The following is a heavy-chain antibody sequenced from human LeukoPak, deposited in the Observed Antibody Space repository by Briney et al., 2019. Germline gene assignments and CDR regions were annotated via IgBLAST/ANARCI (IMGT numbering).Heavy chain of an antibody. CDR2: ITPNTGDT. V-gene: IGHV1-46*01. J-gene: IGHJ4*02. Sequence: GASVKVSCKASGYTFSSFYLHWVRQAPGQGLEWMGIITPNTGDTTYAPKFQDRLIMTRDRSTSTVYMELHSLRSEDTAVYYCAKRENYDILTGYLIDYWGQGTLVTVSS. CDR1: GYTFSSFY. CDR3: AKRENYDILTGYLIDY. D-gene: IGHD3-9*01.